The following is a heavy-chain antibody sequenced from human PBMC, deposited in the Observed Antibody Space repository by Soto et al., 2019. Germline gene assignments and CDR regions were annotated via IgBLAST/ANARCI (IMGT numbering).Heavy chain of an antibody. Sequence: QVQLEQSGAEVKKPGSSVKVSCKASGGTFRNSAISWVRQAPGQGLEWLGGIMPIFRTPDYSQKFQGRVTVTADESPSTAYMELRGLRSDDTAVYYCARANDRPQLGGNYYYILDVWGQGTTVTVSS. CDR2: IMPIFRTP. D-gene: IGHD1-1*01. J-gene: IGHJ6*02. CDR1: GGTFRNSA. V-gene: IGHV1-69*12. CDR3: ARANDRPQLGGNYYYILDV.